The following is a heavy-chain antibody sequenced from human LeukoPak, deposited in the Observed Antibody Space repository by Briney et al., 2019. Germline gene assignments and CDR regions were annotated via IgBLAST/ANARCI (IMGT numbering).Heavy chain of an antibody. V-gene: IGHV1-24*01. Sequence: DPXXGETIYAQKFQGRVTMTEDTFTDTAYMQLSSLRSEDTAVYYCATDAGTYYYDSSGYPLGYWGQGTLVTVSS. CDR3: ATDAGTYYYDSSGYPLGY. J-gene: IGHJ4*02. D-gene: IGHD3-22*01. CDR2: DPXXGET.